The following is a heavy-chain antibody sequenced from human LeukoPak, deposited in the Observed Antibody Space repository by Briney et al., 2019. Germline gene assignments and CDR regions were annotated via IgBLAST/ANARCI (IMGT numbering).Heavy chain of an antibody. V-gene: IGHV3-23*01. Sequence: QPGGPLRLSCAASGFTFSSYAMSWVRQAPGKALEWVSAISGSGGSTYYADSVKGRFTISRDNSKNTLYLQMNSLRAEDTAVYCCAKEEQDTAMVWYAFDIWGQGTMVTVSS. CDR2: ISGSGGST. CDR3: AKEEQDTAMVWYAFDI. D-gene: IGHD5-18*01. CDR1: GFTFSSYA. J-gene: IGHJ3*02.